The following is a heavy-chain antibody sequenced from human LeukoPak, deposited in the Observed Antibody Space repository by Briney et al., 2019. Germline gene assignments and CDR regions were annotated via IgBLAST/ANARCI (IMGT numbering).Heavy chain of an antibody. CDR2: IIPILGIA. J-gene: IGHJ4*02. Sequence: SVKVSCKASGGTFSGYAISWVRQAPGQGLEWMGRIIPILGIANYAQKFQGRVTITADKSTSTAYMELSSLRSEDTAVYYCARDFSSTSCSHDYWGQGTLVTVSS. CDR1: GGTFSGYA. CDR3: ARDFSSTSCSHDY. D-gene: IGHD2-2*01. V-gene: IGHV1-69*04.